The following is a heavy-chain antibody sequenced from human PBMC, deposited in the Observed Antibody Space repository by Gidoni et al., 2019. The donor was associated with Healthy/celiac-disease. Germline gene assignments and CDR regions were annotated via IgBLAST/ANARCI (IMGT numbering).Heavy chain of an antibody. CDR3: AAPVPLSGSYYGGFGY. CDR1: GGPFSRYA. Sequence: QVQLVQSGAEVKKPGSSVTVSCQPSGGPFSRYAISWVRQAPGQGLEWMGGIIPIFGTANYAQKFQGRVTITADESTSTAYMELSSLRSEDTAVYYCAAPVPLSGSYYGGFGYWGQGTLVTVSS. CDR2: IIPIFGTA. V-gene: IGHV1-69*01. J-gene: IGHJ4*02. D-gene: IGHD1-26*01.